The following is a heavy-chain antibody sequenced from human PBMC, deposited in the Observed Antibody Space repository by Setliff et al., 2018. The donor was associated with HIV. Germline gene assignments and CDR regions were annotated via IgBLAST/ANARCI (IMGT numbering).Heavy chain of an antibody. CDR3: ARGRTQWPNYNYFDP. CDR1: GGSINSGAYL. D-gene: IGHD6-19*01. J-gene: IGHJ5*02. V-gene: IGHV4-61*02. CDR2: IFRAGNA. Sequence: PSETLSLTCTVSGGSINSGAYLWAWIRQPAGKGLEWIGRIFRAGNATYNPSLKSRAILSVDTSPNQFSLQLKHVTAADTAVYYCARGRTQWPNYNYFDPWGLGTLVTVSS.